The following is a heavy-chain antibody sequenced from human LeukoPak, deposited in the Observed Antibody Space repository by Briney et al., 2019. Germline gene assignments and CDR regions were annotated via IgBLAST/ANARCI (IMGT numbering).Heavy chain of an antibody. CDR1: GGSISSGDYY. J-gene: IGHJ3*02. V-gene: IGHV4-30-4*08. Sequence: PSQTLSLTCTVSGGSISSGDYYWSWIRQPPGKGLEWIRYIYYSGSTYYNPSLKSRVTISVDTSKNQFSLKLSSVTAADTAVYYCARWDYYDSSGDNAFDIWGQGTMVTVSS. D-gene: IGHD3-22*01. CDR2: IYYSGST. CDR3: ARWDYYDSSGDNAFDI.